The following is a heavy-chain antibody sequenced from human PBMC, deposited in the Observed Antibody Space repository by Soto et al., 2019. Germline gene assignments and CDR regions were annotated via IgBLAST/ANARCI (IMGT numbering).Heavy chain of an antibody. CDR2: IIPIFGTA. CDR1: GGTFSNYA. V-gene: IGHV1-69*01. CDR3: ARDLFFKRFLEWLPPGLYYYYYGMDV. D-gene: IGHD3-3*01. J-gene: IGHJ6*02. Sequence: QVQLVQSGAEVKKPGSSVKVSCKASGGTFSNYAISWVRQAPGQGLEWMGGIIPIFGTANYAQKFQGRVTITADESTSTAYMELSSLRSEDTAVYYCARDLFFKRFLEWLPPGLYYYYYGMDVWGQGTTVTVSS.